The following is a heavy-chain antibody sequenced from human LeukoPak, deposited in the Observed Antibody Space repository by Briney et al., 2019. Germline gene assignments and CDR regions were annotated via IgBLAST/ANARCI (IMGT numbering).Heavy chain of an antibody. D-gene: IGHD3-10*01. CDR2: IYYSGST. CDR1: GGSISSSSYY. CDR3: ARVGYYGSGSLYYYYMDV. V-gene: IGHV4-39*07. J-gene: IGHJ6*03. Sequence: SETLSLTCTVSGGSISSSSYYWGWIRQPPGKGLEWIGSIYYSGSTYYNPSLKSRVTISVDTSKNQFSLKLSSVTAADTAVYYCARVGYYGSGSLYYYYMDVWGKGTTVTVSS.